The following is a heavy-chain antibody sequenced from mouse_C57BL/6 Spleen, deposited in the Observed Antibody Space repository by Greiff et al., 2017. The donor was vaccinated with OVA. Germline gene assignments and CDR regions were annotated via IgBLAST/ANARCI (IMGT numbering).Heavy chain of an antibody. D-gene: IGHD2-2*01. J-gene: IGHJ3*01. CDR1: GYAFTNYL. Sequence: VQLQQSGAELVRPGTSVKVSCKASGYAFTNYLIEWVKQRPGQGLEWIGVINPGSGGTNYNEKFKGKATLTADKSSSTAYMQLSSLTSEDSAVYFCAREGIYYGYDRFAYWGQGTLVTVSA. V-gene: IGHV1-54*01. CDR3: AREGIYYGYDRFAY. CDR2: INPGSGGT.